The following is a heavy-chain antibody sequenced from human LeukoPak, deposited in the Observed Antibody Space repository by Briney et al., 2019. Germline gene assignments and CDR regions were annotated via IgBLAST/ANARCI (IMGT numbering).Heavy chain of an antibody. V-gene: IGHV4-59*01. CDR1: GGSLTSYY. Sequence: SETLSLTCTVSGGSLTSYYWSWIRQPPGKGLEWIGNIYYSGSTNYNPSLKSRVTISVDTSKNQFSLKLSSVTAVDTAVYYCARPYRSGWHGSFEYWGQGSLVTVSS. J-gene: IGHJ4*02. D-gene: IGHD6-19*01. CDR2: IYYSGST. CDR3: ARPYRSGWHGSFEY.